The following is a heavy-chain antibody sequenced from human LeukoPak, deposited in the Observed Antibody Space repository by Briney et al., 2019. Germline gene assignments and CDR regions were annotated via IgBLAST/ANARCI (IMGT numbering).Heavy chain of an antibody. D-gene: IGHD6-19*01. CDR1: GFTFSDYG. J-gene: IGHJ4*02. CDR3: ARAAYCSSGWPLDY. Sequence: GGSLRLSCAASGFTFSDYGMQWVRQAPGKGLEWVAFIRADGTNKHYADSVKGRFTISRDNSKNTLYLQMNSLRPEDTAVYYCARAAYCSSGWPLDYWGQGTLVTVSS. V-gene: IGHV3-30*02. CDR2: IRADGTNK.